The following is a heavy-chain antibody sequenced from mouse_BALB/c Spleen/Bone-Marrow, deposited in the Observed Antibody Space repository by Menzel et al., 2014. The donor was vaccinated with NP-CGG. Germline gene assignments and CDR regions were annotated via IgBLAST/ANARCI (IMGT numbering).Heavy chain of an antibody. CDR3: AREGLRRRAVMDH. CDR1: GFTFSSYA. CDR2: ISSGGSYT. V-gene: IGHV5-9-4*01. D-gene: IGHD2-4*01. J-gene: IGHJ4*01. Sequence: EVQGVESGGGLVTPGGSLKLSCAASGFTFSSYAMSWVCQSQEKWLEWVAEISSGGSYTYYPDTVTGRFTISRDNAKNTLYLERSSLRDEDTAMYYCAREGLRRRAVMDHRGQGTSFTVSS.